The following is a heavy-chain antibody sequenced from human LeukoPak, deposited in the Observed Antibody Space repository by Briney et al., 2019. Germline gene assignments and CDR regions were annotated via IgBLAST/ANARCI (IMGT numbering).Heavy chain of an antibody. CDR1: GFTVSSNY. V-gene: IGHV3-53*01. Sequence: GGSLRLSCAAPGFTVSSNYMSWVRQAPEKGLEWVSVIYRGGSTYYADYVKGRFTISRDNSKNTLYLQMNSLRAEDTAVYYCARGRGEDARTPHYWGQGTLVTVSS. D-gene: IGHD3-16*01. CDR2: IYRGGST. CDR3: ARGRGEDARTPHY. J-gene: IGHJ4*02.